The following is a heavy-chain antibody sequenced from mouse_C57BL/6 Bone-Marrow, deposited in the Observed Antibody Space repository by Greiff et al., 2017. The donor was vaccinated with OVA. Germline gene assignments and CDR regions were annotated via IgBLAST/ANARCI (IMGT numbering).Heavy chain of an antibody. CDR1: GYTFTSYW. D-gene: IGHD2-4*01. Sequence: QVHVKQSGAELAKPGASVKLSCKASGYTFTSYWMHWVKQRPGQGLEWIGYINPSSGYTKYNQKFKDKATLTADKSSSTAYMQLSSLTYEDSAVYYCAKGPYDYDGLGYAMDYWGQGTSVTVSS. CDR3: AKGPYDYDGLGYAMDY. V-gene: IGHV1-7*01. CDR2: INPSSGYT. J-gene: IGHJ4*01.